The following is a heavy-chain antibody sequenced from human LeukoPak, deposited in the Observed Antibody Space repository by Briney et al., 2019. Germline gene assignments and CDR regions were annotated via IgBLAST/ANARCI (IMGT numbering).Heavy chain of an antibody. V-gene: IGHV3-74*01. J-gene: IGHJ4*02. CDR1: GFGFSRYW. CDR3: ARGSSGWYGIDY. D-gene: IGHD6-19*01. CDR2: INIDGTST. Sequence: PGGSLRLSCAASGFGFSRYWMHWVRQAPGTGLVCVSRINIDGTSTSYADSVKGRFTISRDNAKNALYLQMNSLRAEDTAVYYCARGSSGWYGIDYWGQGALVNVSS.